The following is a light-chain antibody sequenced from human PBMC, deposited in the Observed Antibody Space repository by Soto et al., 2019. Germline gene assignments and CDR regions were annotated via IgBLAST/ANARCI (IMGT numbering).Light chain of an antibody. CDR1: QSVGSN. V-gene: IGKV3-15*01. CDR3: QQEYNQWS. Sequence: EIVMTQSPATLSVSPGERATLSCRASQSVGSNLAWYQQKPGQAPRLLMYDASTRATGIPARFSGSGSGTECTLTITSLQSEEFVVYNCQQEYNQWSFGQGTKVDIK. J-gene: IGKJ1*01. CDR2: DAS.